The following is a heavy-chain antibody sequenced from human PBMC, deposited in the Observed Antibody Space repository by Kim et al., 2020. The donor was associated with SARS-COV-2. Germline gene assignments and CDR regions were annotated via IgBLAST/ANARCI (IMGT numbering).Heavy chain of an antibody. CDR3: ARDPQYDSSGYYSYYYYYMDV. V-gene: IGHV3-64*01. Sequence: GGSLRLSCAASGFTFSSYAMHWVRQAPGKGLEYVSAISSNGGSTYYANSVKGRFTISRDNSKNTLYLQMGSLRAEDMAVYYCARDPQYDSSGYYSYYYYYMDVWGKGTTVTVSS. D-gene: IGHD3-22*01. CDR1: GFTFSSYA. J-gene: IGHJ6*03. CDR2: ISSNGGST.